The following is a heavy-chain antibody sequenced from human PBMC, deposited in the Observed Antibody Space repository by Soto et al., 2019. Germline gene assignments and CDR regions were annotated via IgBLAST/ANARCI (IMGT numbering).Heavy chain of an antibody. Sequence: PGGSLRLSCATSGFTFSDYYMTWIRQAPGKGLEWVSYISHSGTTIHYADSVKGRFTVSRDNAQNSLYLQMDSLRAEDTAVYYCAADPYSYASSYWGQGTLVTVSS. J-gene: IGHJ4*02. D-gene: IGHD3-10*01. V-gene: IGHV3-11*01. CDR3: AADPYSYASSY. CDR1: GFTFSDYY. CDR2: ISHSGTTI.